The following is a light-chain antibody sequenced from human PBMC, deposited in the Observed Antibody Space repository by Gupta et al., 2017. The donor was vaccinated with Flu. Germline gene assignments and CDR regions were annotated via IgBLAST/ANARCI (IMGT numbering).Light chain of an antibody. Sequence: MTHSPAALSVSPGERATLSCRASQTVRGYLAWYQQKPGQAPRLLIYGASTRATGIPARFSGSGSGTDFTLTISSLQSEDFAVYYCQQYYNWPPWTFGQGTKVEIK. CDR1: QTVRGY. V-gene: IGKV3-15*01. CDR3: QQYYNWPPWT. CDR2: GAS. J-gene: IGKJ1*01.